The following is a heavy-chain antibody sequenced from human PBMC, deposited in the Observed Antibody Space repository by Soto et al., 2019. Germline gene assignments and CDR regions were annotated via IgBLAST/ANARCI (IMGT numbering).Heavy chain of an antibody. CDR3: ARVPYDTTGYYAF. Sequence: SGQVSFKTSGLTFTTYYIHWVRQAPGQGLEWMGMIDPSGGSTTYAQKFQGRITMTSDMSTSTVYMELSSLRSEDTAVYYCARVPYDTTGYYAFWGQGTLVTVSS. CDR2: IDPSGGST. CDR1: GLTFTTYY. J-gene: IGHJ4*02. D-gene: IGHD3-22*01. V-gene: IGHV1-46*01.